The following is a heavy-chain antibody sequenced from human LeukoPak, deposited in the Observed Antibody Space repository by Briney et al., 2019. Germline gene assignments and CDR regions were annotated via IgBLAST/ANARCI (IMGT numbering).Heavy chain of an antibody. Sequence: GGSLRLSCAASGFTFSSYAMHWVRQAPGKGLEYVSAISSNGGSAYYANSVKGRFTISRDNSKNTLYLQMGSLRAEDMAVYYCARDRGPRYGDYRDIDYWGQGTLVTVSS. J-gene: IGHJ4*02. D-gene: IGHD4-17*01. V-gene: IGHV3-64*01. CDR3: ARDRGPRYGDYRDIDY. CDR1: GFTFSSYA. CDR2: ISSNGGSA.